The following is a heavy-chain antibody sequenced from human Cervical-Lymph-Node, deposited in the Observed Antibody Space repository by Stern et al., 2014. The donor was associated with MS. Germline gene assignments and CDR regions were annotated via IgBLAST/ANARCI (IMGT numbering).Heavy chain of an antibody. V-gene: IGHV5-51*03. J-gene: IGHJ4*02. CDR3: ARWSVACDS. CDR2: IYPGDSDV. D-gene: IGHD2-21*01. Sequence: VQLMQSGAEVRKPGASLKISCKTSGYRFINNWLACVRQVPGKGMEWIGIIYPGDSDVRYSPSFQGHVTISVDKSISTAYLQWSSLKASDTAVYYCARWSVACDSWGQGALITVSS. CDR1: GYRFINNW.